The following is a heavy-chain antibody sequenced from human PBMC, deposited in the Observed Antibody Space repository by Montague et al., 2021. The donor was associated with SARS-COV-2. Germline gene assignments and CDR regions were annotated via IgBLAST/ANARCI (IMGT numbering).Heavy chain of an antibody. D-gene: IGHD3-3*01. Sequence: SETLSLTCTVSGGSISNYYWSWIRQPPGKGLEWIGYIYYSGSTNYNPSLKSRVTISVDTSKSQFSLKLSSVTAADTAVYYCATLPSSITIFGVVQGYYFDDWGQGTLVTVSS. V-gene: IGHV4-59*01. J-gene: IGHJ4*02. CDR2: IYYSGST. CDR3: ATLPSSITIFGVVQGYYFDD. CDR1: GGSISNYY.